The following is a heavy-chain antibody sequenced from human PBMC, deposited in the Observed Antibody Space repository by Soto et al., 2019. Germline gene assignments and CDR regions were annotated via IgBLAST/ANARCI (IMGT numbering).Heavy chain of an antibody. CDR3: ARSVYDILTGYSYFMDV. CDR1: GYTFTSYA. D-gene: IGHD3-9*01. J-gene: IGHJ6*03. V-gene: IGHV1-3*01. Sequence: ASVKVSCKASGYTFTSYAMHWVRQAPGQRLEWMGWINAGNGNTKYSQKFQGRVTITRDTSASTAYMELSSLRSEDTAVYYCARSVYDILTGYSYFMDVWGKGTTVTVSS. CDR2: INAGNGNT.